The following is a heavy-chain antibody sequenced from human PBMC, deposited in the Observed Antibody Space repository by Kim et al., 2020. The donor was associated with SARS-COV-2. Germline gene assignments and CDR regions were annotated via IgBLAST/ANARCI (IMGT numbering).Heavy chain of an antibody. CDR3: ARDLDGMDV. CDR2: IYYSGST. J-gene: IGHJ6*02. V-gene: IGHV4-31*03. Sequence: SETLSLTCTVSGGSMSRGGYYWSWIRQPPGKGLEWIGYIYYSGSTYYNPSLKSRVTISVDTSKNQFSLKLSSVTAADTAVYYCARDLDGMDVWGQGSTVTVSS. CDR1: GGSMSRGGYY.